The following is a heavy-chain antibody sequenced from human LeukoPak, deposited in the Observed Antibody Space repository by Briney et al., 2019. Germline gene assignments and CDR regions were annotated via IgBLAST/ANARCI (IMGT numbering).Heavy chain of an antibody. V-gene: IGHV4-34*01. CDR3: ARGNYYDSSGYPPFDI. J-gene: IGHJ3*02. CDR2: INHSGST. D-gene: IGHD3-22*01. Sequence: PSETLSLTCAVYGGSFSGYYWSWIRQPPGKGLEWIGEINHSGSTNYNPSLKSRVTISVDTSKNQFSLKLSSVTAADTAVYYCARGNYYDSSGYPPFDIWGQGTMVTVSS. CDR1: GGSFSGYY.